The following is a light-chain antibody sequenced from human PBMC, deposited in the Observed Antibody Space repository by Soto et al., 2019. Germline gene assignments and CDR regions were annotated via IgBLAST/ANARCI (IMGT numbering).Light chain of an antibody. J-gene: IGLJ1*01. Sequence: QSVLTQPRSVSGSPGQSVTIYCTGTSSDVGGYNCVSWYQQHPGKAPQLIIYDVTQRPSGVPDRFSGSKSGNTASLSISGLHAEDEADYYCCSHSASYTFVFGTGTKLTVL. V-gene: IGLV2-11*01. CDR2: DVT. CDR3: CSHSASYTFV. CDR1: SSDVGGYNC.